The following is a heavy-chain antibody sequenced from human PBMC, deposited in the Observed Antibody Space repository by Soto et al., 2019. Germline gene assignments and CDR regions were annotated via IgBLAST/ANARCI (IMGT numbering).Heavy chain of an antibody. V-gene: IGHV4-59*01. D-gene: IGHD2-15*01. CDR3: ARVSLFGRLGRGEGYCSGGRCYGAAREAFDI. J-gene: IGHJ3*02. CDR1: GGSISIYY. CDR2: IYYSGST. Sequence: SETLSLTCTVSGGSISIYYWSWIRQPPGQGLGWIGYIYYSGSTNYNPSLKSRVTISVDTSKNQFSLKLSSLAAADTAVYYCARVSLFGRLGRGEGYCSGGRCYGAAREAFDIWGQGTMVTVSS.